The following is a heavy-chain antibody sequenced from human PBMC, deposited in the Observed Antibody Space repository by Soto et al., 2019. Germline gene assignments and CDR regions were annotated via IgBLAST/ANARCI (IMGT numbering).Heavy chain of an antibody. J-gene: IGHJ4*02. CDR3: ARERYSYGLDY. CDR1: GGSISSYY. CDR2: IYYSGST. Sequence: SETLSLTCTVSGGSISSYYWSWIRQPPGKGLEWIGYIYYSGSTNYNPSLKSRVTISVDTSKNQFSLKLSSVTAADTAVYYCARERYSYGLDYWGQGTLVIVSA. D-gene: IGHD5-18*01. V-gene: IGHV4-59*01.